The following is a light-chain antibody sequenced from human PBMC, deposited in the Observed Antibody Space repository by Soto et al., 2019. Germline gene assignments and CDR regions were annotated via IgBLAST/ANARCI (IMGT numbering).Light chain of an antibody. CDR2: GAS. CDR3: QQYNTYSRT. CDR1: QSVRSTF. Sequence: VLPQSPDTLSLSPGDRATLSCRASQSVRSTFLAWYQQKPGQAPRLLIYGASNRAAGIPERFSGSASGTEFTLTISRLEPDDFATYYCQQYNTYSRTFGQGTKLEIK. J-gene: IGKJ2*01. V-gene: IGKV3-20*01.